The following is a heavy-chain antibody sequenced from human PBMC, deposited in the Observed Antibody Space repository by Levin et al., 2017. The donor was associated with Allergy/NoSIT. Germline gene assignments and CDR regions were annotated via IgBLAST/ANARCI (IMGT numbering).Heavy chain of an antibody. CDR3: ARPQLGGFDP. D-gene: IGHD3-16*01. Sequence: SQTLSLTCTVSGGSVSSSTKYWGWIRQPPGKGLEWIASIYDSVSTYYNPSLKSRVTVSVDTSKNQFSLKLSSVTAADTAVYYCARPQLGGFDPWGQGTLVTVSS. J-gene: IGHJ5*02. V-gene: IGHV4-39*01. CDR1: GGSVSSSTKY. CDR2: IYDSVST.